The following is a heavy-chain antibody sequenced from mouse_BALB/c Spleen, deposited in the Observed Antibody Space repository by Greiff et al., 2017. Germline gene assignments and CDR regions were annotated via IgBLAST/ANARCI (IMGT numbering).Heavy chain of an antibody. CDR3: ARDYYGSPFAY. J-gene: IGHJ3*01. D-gene: IGHD1-1*01. Sequence: EVKLVESGGGLVQPGGSLRLSCATSGFTFTDYYMSWVRQPPGKALEWLGFIRNKANGYTTEYSASVKGRFTISRDNSQSILYLQMNTLRAEDRAAYYCARDYYGSPFAYWGQGTLVTVSA. V-gene: IGHV7-3*02. CDR2: IRNKANGYTT. CDR1: GFTFTDYY.